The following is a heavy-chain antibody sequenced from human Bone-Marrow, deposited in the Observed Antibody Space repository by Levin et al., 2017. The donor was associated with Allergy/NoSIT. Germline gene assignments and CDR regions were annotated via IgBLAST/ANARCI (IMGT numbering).Heavy chain of an antibody. CDR2: IYSVGTT. Sequence: GESLKISCVVSGFTVSNYYMSWVRQAPGAGLEWVSLIYSVGTTYYADSVKGRFTISSDNSRNTPYLQMNSLRAEDTAVYYCTGGPSGVRGWGQGTLVPSPQ. CDR3: TGGPSGVRG. J-gene: IGHJ4*02. D-gene: IGHD3-16*01. V-gene: IGHV3-53*01. CDR1: GFTVSNYY.